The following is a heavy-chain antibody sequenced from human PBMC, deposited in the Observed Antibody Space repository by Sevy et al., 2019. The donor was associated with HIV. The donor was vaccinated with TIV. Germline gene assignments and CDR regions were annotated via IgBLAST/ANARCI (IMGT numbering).Heavy chain of an antibody. CDR1: GYTLNEFS. J-gene: IGHJ4*02. Sequence: ASVKVSCKVSGYTLNEFSMHWVRRAPGKGLEWMTTFDPEDGDPEDGKTIYAQKFLGRVTVTEDTSTDTDYMELSSLRSEDTAVYYCATTKDYYDSSGYPFDYWGQGTLVTVSS. CDR2: FDPEDGDPEDGKT. V-gene: IGHV1-24*01. D-gene: IGHD3-22*01. CDR3: ATTKDYYDSSGYPFDY.